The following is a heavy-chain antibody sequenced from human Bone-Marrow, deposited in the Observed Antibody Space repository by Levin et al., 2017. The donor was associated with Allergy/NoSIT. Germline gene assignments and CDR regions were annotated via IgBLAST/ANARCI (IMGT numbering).Heavy chain of an antibody. Sequence: QTLSLTCAISGFPFADYAMMWFRQAPGKGLEWISFIRSNAHGGTTEYAASVKGRFTMSRDDSKSIAYLQMNGLKTEDTALYFCTRVLVAAGPRLDYWGQGTLVTVSS. CDR3: TRVLVAAGPRLDY. J-gene: IGHJ4*02. CDR1: GFPFADYA. D-gene: IGHD6-13*01. CDR2: IRSNAHGGTT. V-gene: IGHV3-49*03.